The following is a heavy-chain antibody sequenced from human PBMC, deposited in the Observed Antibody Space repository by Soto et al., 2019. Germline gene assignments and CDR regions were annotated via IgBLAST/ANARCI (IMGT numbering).Heavy chain of an antibody. CDR3: ARGGYDPFDY. D-gene: IGHD5-12*01. J-gene: IGHJ4*02. CDR1: GGSISSYY. Sequence: QVQLQESGPGLVKPSETLSLTCTVSGGSISSYYWSWIRQPPGKGLEWIGYIYYSGSTNYNPSLKIRVTISVDTSKNQFSLKLSSVTAADTAVYYCARGGYDPFDYWGQGTLVTVSS. CDR2: IYYSGST. V-gene: IGHV4-59*01.